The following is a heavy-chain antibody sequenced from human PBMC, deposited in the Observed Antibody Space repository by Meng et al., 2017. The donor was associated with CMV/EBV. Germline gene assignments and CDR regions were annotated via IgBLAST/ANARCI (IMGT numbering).Heavy chain of an antibody. V-gene: IGHV4-39*07. J-gene: IGHJ4*02. D-gene: IGHD6-13*01. CDR3: ARGGIAAAGLH. Sequence: LQLQGPGQVLVKPTEPLSLTCTASGGFISSSSYYWGWIRQPPGKGLEWIGSIYYSGSTYYNPSLKSRVTISVDTSKNQFSLKLSSVTAADTAVYYCARGGIAAAGLHWGQGTLVTVSS. CDR1: GGFISSSSYY. CDR2: IYYSGST.